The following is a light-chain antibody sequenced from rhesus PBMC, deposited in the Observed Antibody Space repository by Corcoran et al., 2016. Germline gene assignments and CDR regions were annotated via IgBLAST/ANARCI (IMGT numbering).Light chain of an antibody. Sequence: QAALTQPPSVSGSPGQSVTISCTGTSNDVGGYDYVSWYQQYSGTAPKLMISEVSKRPSGVSDRCSGSKSGNTASLTISGLQAEDEADYYCSSYAGTNTYIFGVGTRLTVL. CDR2: EVS. J-gene: IGLJ1*01. CDR1: SNDVGGYDY. V-gene: IGLV2-32*02. CDR3: SSYAGTNTYI.